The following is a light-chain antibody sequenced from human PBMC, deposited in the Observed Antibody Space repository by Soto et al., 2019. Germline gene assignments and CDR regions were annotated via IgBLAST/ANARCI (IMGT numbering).Light chain of an antibody. CDR3: SSYTSSTTWV. CDR1: GSDVGFSKF. Sequence: QSAQTQPASVSGSPGQSITISCTGTGSDVGFSKFVSWHQQHPGKAPKLIIYEVSDRPSGVSNRFSGSKSGNTASLTISGLQAEDEADYYCSSYTSSTTWVFGGGTKLTVL. J-gene: IGLJ3*02. CDR2: EVS. V-gene: IGLV2-14*01.